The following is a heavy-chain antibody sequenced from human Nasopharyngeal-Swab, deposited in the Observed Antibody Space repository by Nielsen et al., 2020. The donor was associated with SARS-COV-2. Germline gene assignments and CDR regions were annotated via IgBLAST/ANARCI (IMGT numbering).Heavy chain of an antibody. V-gene: IGHV3-23*01. CDR3: AITRAWQHWYFDI. D-gene: IGHD5-12*01. Sequence: GGSLRLSCVASGLTFSNAAMNWVRQAPGKGLEWVSGIVGNGASTYYGDSVKGRFTISRDNSKNTVYLQMNSLRAEDTAVYYCAITRAWQHWYFDIWGLGTLVTVSS. CDR1: GLTFSNAA. J-gene: IGHJ2*01. CDR2: IVGNGAST.